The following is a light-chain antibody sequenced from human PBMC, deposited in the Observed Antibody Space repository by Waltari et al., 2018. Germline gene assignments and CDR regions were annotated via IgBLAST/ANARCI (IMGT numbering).Light chain of an antibody. CDR2: GAS. J-gene: IGKJ1*01. V-gene: IGKV3-20*01. CDR3: QHYVRLPVT. CDR1: QSIGTF. Sequence: ELVLTQSPGTLSLSPGERVTLSGRASQSIGTFLAWYQQKPGQPPRLVIYGASIRAAGIPDRVSCSGSGTDFSLSISRLEPEDFAVYYCQHYVRLPVTFGQGTKVQIK.